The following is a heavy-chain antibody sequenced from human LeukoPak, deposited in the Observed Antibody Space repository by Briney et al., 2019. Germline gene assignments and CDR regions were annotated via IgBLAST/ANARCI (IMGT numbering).Heavy chain of an antibody. CDR3: ASLYGDYRRENYYYYGMDV. D-gene: IGHD4-17*01. V-gene: IGHV4-59*08. J-gene: IGHJ6*02. CDR1: GGSISSHY. CDR2: IYYSGST. Sequence: SETLSLTCTVSGGSISSHYWSWIRQPPGKGLEWIGYIYYSGSTNYNPSLKSRVTISVDTSKNQFSLKLSSVTAADTAVYYCASLYGDYRRENYYYYGMDVWGQGTTVTVSS.